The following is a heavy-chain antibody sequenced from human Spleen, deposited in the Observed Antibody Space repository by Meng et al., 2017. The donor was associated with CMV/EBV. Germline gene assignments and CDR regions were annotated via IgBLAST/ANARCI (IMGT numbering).Heavy chain of an antibody. CDR2: ISYDGSNK. Sequence: GESLKISCAASGFFFNRYTMHWVRQAPGKGLEWVSLISYDGSNKQYADSVKGRFTVSRDNAKNSLYLKMNSLRAEDTAVYYCARERRGAFDIWGQGTMVTVSS. V-gene: IGHV3-30-3*01. J-gene: IGHJ3*02. CDR1: GFFFNRYT. CDR3: ARERRGAFDI.